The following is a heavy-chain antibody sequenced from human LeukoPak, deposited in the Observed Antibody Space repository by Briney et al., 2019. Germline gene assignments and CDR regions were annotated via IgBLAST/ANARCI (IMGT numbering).Heavy chain of an antibody. CDR3: AGRGIVTGYFDF. V-gene: IGHV4-39*01. CDR1: GDSITNSNFD. CDR2: IFHSGST. D-gene: IGHD3-9*01. J-gene: IGHJ4*02. Sequence: SEPLSLTCTVSGDSITNSNFDWGWIRQSPGKGLEWIGSIFHSGSTNYNPSLKSRVTISVDTSKNQFYLRVRSVTAAETALYYCAGRGIVTGYFDFWGRGTLVTVSS.